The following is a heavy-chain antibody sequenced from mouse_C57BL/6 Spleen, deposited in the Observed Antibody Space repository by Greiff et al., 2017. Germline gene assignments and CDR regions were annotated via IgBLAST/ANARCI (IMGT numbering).Heavy chain of an antibody. V-gene: IGHV5-17*01. Sequence: EVKLVESGGGLVKPGGSLKLSCAASGFTFSDYGMHWVRQAPEKGLEWVAYISSGISTIYYADTVKGRFTISSDNAKNTLFLQMTSLRSEDTAMYYCARSNYVDYAMDYWGQGTSVTVSS. D-gene: IGHD2-5*01. CDR1: GFTFSDYG. CDR2: ISSGISTI. CDR3: ARSNYVDYAMDY. J-gene: IGHJ4*01.